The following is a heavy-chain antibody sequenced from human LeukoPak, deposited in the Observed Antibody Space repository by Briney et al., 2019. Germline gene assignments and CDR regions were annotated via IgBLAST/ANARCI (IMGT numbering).Heavy chain of an antibody. Sequence: PSETLSLTCTVSGGSISRGDYYWSWIRQPPGKGLEWIGYIYYSGSTYYNPSLKSRVTISVDTSKNQFSLKLSSVTAADTAVYYCAREFAAGTDYYYYGMDVWGQGTTVTVSS. CDR2: IYYSGST. J-gene: IGHJ6*02. D-gene: IGHD6-13*01. V-gene: IGHV4-30-4*01. CDR3: AREFAAGTDYYYYGMDV. CDR1: GGSISRGDYY.